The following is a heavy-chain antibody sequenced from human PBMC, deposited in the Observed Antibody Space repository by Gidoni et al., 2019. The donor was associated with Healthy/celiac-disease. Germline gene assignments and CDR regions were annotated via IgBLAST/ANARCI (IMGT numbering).Heavy chain of an antibody. V-gene: IGHV1-8*01. CDR3: ASGIVGATHYYYYGMDV. D-gene: IGHD1-26*01. CDR2: MNPNSGNT. Sequence: QVQLVQSGAEVKKPGASEKVSCKASGYTFTSYDINWVRQATGQGLEWMGWMNPNSGNTGYAQKFQGRVTMTRNTSISTAYMELSSLRSEDTAVYYCASGIVGATHYYYYGMDVWGQGTTVTVSS. J-gene: IGHJ6*02. CDR1: GYTFTSYD.